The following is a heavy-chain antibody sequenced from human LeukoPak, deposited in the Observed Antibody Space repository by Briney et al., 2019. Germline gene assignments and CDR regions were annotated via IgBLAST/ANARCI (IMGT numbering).Heavy chain of an antibody. CDR2: ISYDGSNK. CDR1: GFTFSTYT. J-gene: IGHJ6*03. Sequence: GGSLRLSCAASGFTFSTYTIHWVRQAPGKGLEWVAVISYDGSNKYYADSVKGRFTISRDNSKNTLYLQMNSLRAEDTAVYYCARGSSSSRDYYYYYMDVWGKGTTVTISS. CDR3: ARGSSSSRDYYYYYMDV. D-gene: IGHD6-13*01. V-gene: IGHV3-30*04.